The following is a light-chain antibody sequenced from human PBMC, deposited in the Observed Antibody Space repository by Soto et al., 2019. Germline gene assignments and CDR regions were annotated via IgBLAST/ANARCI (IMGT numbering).Light chain of an antibody. CDR1: SSDVGRSNG. Sequence: QSVLTQPPSVSGSPGQSVTISCTGTSSDVGRSNGVSWYQQPPGTAPKLMIYDVSNRPSGVPDRFSGSKSGNTASLTISGLQAEDEADYYCSSYTSSSTYVFGTGTKLTVL. CDR2: DVS. V-gene: IGLV2-18*02. CDR3: SSYTSSSTYV. J-gene: IGLJ1*01.